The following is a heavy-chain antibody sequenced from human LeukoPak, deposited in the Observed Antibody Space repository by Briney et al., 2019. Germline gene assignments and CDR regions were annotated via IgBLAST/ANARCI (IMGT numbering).Heavy chain of an antibody. V-gene: IGHV6-1*01. CDR2: TYYRSKWYN. Sequence: SQTLSLTCAISGDSVSSNSAAWNWIRQSPSRGLEWLGRTYYRSKWYNDYAVSVKSRITINPDTSKNQFSLQLNSVTPEDTAVYYRATGSLFSGSYGFDYWGQGTLVTVSS. J-gene: IGHJ4*02. CDR1: GDSVSSNSAA. CDR3: ATGSLFSGSYGFDY. D-gene: IGHD1-26*01.